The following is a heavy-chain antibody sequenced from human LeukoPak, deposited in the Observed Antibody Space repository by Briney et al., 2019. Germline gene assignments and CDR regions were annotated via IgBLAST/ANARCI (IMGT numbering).Heavy chain of an antibody. Sequence: GGSLRLSCVASGFTFSNYWMSWVRQAPGKGLEWVANMKGDGSDKYYVDSVKGRFTISRDNAKNSLYLQMNSLRVEDTALYYCTRTGNLAVAGDYWGQGTLVTVSS. V-gene: IGHV3-7*01. CDR2: MKGDGSDK. CDR1: GFTFSNYW. CDR3: TRTGNLAVAGDY. J-gene: IGHJ4*02. D-gene: IGHD6-19*01.